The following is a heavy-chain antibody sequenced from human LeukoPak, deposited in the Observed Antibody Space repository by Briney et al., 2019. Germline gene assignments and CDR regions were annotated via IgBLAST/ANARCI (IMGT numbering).Heavy chain of an antibody. Sequence: PGGSLRLSCAASGFTFSNYSMNWVRQAPGKGLEWVSWISSTSNTIYYADSVKGRFTISRDNAKNSLDLQMSSLRDEDTAVYYCARPSRSTGPAYWGQGTLVTVSS. V-gene: IGHV3-48*02. CDR3: ARPSRSTGPAY. J-gene: IGHJ4*02. D-gene: IGHD2-2*01. CDR1: GFTFSNYS. CDR2: ISSTSNTI.